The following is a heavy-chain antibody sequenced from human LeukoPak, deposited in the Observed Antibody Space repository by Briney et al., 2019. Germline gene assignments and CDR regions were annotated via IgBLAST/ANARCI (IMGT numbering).Heavy chain of an antibody. V-gene: IGHV3-13*01. J-gene: IGHJ3*02. CDR1: GFTFRNYD. Sequence: GGSLRLSCAASGFTFRNYDMHWVRQFPGRGLEWVSAIVADHTHYPHSVKGRFTISRENAKNSLYLQMNSLRDGDTAVYYCVRGGIQVSGIDAFDIWGRGTMVTVSS. CDR2: IVADHT. CDR3: VRGGIQVSGIDAFDI. D-gene: IGHD5/OR15-5a*01.